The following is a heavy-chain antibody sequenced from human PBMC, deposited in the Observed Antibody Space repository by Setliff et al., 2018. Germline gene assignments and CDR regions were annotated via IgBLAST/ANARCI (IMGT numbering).Heavy chain of an antibody. D-gene: IGHD2-8*02. CDR1: GYLLTSYG. CDR3: SRLVRYCTATTCQRLSGGEY. CDR2: ISSYNGKA. Sequence: ASVKVSCKTSGYLLTSYGLTWVRQAPGQGLDWMGWISSYNGKAYYAQKFQGRVTLTTDTSAGPAYMELRSLESDDTAVYYCSRLVRYCTATTCQRLSGGEYWGQGTLVTVSS. J-gene: IGHJ4*02. V-gene: IGHV1-18*01.